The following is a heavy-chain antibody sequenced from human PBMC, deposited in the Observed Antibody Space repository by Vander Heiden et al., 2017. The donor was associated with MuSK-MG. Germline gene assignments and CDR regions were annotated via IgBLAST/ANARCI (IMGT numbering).Heavy chain of an antibody. CDR1: GGSFSGYY. V-gene: IGHV4-34*01. D-gene: IGHD3-10*01. J-gene: IGHJ6*03. CDR2: INHSGST. Sequence: QVQLQQWGAGLLKPSETLSLTCAVYGGSFSGYYWSWIRQPPGKGLEWIGEINHSGSTNYNPSLKSRVTISVDTSKNQFSLKLSSVTAADTAVYYCARWWYGSGSSYYYYYYMDVWGKGTTVTVSS. CDR3: ARWWYGSGSSYYYYYYMDV.